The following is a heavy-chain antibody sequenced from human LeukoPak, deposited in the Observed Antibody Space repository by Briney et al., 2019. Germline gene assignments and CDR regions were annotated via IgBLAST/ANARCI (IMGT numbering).Heavy chain of an antibody. V-gene: IGHV4-39*07. CDR2: IYYSGST. J-gene: IGHJ6*03. D-gene: IGHD2-8*01. CDR1: GGSISSSSYY. Sequence: PSETLSLTCTVSGGSISSSSYYWGWIRQPPGKGLEWIGSIYYSGSTYYNPSLKSRVTISVDTSKNQFSLKLSSVTAADTAVYYCAREKRCTNGVCYYYYYYYMDVWGKGTTVTVSS. CDR3: AREKRCTNGVCYYYYYYYMDV.